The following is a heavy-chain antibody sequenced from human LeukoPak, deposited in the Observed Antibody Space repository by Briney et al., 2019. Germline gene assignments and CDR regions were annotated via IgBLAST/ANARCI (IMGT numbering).Heavy chain of an antibody. J-gene: IGHJ4*02. D-gene: IGHD1-14*01. CDR1: GGSFSGYY. CDR2: INHSGST. CDR3: ARGPPDGSYFDY. Sequence: SEALSLTCAVYGGSFSGYYWSWIRQPPGKGLEWIGEINHSGSTNYNPSLKSRVTISVDTSKNQFSLKLSSVTAADTAVYYCARGPPDGSYFDYWGQGTLVTVSS. V-gene: IGHV4-34*01.